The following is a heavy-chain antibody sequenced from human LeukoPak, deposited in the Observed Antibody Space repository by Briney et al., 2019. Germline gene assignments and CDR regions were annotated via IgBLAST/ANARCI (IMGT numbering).Heavy chain of an antibody. V-gene: IGHV3-48*03. CDR2: ISSSGSTI. Sequence: GGSLRLSCAASGFTFSSYEMNWVRQAPGKGLEWVSYISSSGSTIYYADSVKGRFTISRDNAKNSLYLQMNSLRAEDTAVYYCARETQGFSYMDVWGKGTTVTVSS. CDR3: ARETQGFSYMDV. J-gene: IGHJ6*03. CDR1: GFTFSSYE. D-gene: IGHD2-15*01.